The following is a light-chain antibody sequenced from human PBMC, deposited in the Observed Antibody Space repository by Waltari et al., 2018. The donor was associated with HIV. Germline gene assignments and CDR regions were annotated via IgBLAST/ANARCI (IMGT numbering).Light chain of an antibody. CDR2: GAS. Sequence: DIQVTQYPSSLSASVGDRVPIICRTSLNLNPLLNLFQQKSGTIHRVRVYGASRLESGVPSRFSWFGSVTDFSLIISGLQPEDFATYSCRHGYSSILTFGPGTKVEVK. V-gene: IGKV1-39*01. CDR3: RHGYSSILT. J-gene: IGKJ3*01. CDR1: LNLNPL.